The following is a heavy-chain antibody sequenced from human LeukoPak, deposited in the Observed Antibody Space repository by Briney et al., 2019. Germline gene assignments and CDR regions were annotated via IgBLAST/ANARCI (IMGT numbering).Heavy chain of an antibody. CDR2: INSDGRST. J-gene: IGHJ4*02. Sequence: GGSLRLSCAASGFAFSSYWMHWVRQAPGKGLVWVSRINSDGRSTDYADSVKGRFTISRDNAKNTLYLQMNSLRAEDTAVYYCARASAAGIMLDSWGQGTLVTVSS. CDR3: ARASAAGIMLDS. V-gene: IGHV3-74*01. CDR1: GFAFSSYW. D-gene: IGHD6-13*01.